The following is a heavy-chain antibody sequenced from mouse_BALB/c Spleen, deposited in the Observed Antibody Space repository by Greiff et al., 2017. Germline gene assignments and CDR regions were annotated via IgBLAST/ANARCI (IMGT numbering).Heavy chain of an antibody. CDR1: GYTFTNHH. Sequence: VQLKESGAELVRPGASVTISCKAFGYTFTNHHINWVKQRHGQDLDWIGYINTYNDYTSYNQKFKGKATLTVDKSSSTIYMELSSLTSEDSAVYYCTRGAPWSDMDYWGQGTSVTVAS. J-gene: IGHJ4*01. V-gene: IGHV1S45*01. CDR3: TRGAPWSDMDY. D-gene: IGHD1-1*02. CDR2: INTYNDYT.